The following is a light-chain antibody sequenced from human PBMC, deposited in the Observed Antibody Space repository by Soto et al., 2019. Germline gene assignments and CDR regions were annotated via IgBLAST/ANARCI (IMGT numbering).Light chain of an antibody. Sequence: QLVLTQAPSASGTPGQRVIISCSGSRSNIGTNTVNWYQLLPRTAPKLLIYSDNQRPSGVPDRFSGSKSGTSASLAISGLQSDDEADYYCAAWDDSLNGFWVFGGGTKLTVL. CDR3: AAWDDSLNGFWV. CDR1: RSNIGTNT. J-gene: IGLJ3*02. CDR2: SDN. V-gene: IGLV1-44*01.